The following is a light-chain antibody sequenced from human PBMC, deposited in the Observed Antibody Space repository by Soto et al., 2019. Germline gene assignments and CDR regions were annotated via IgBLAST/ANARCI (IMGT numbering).Light chain of an antibody. CDR2: DVS. J-gene: IGLJ2*01. CDR3: SSYTSSSTLVV. CDR1: SSDIGAYNY. Sequence: QSVLTQPASVSGSPGQSITISCTGTSSDIGAYNYVSWYQHHPGKAPKLMIYDVSDRPSGVSNRFSGSKSGNTASLTISGLQAEDEDDYYCSSYTSSSTLVVFGGGTKVTVL. V-gene: IGLV2-14*03.